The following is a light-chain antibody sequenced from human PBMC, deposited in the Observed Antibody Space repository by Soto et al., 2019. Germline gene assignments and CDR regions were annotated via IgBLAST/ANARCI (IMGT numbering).Light chain of an antibody. CDR3: QQYNSYSPWT. CDR2: KAS. Sequence: DIQMTQSPSTLSASVGDRVTITCRASQSISSWLAWFQQKPGKAPKLLIYKASNLESGVPSRFSGSGSGTEFTLTISSRQPGDFATYYCQQYNSYSPWTFGQGTKVEIK. CDR1: QSISSW. J-gene: IGKJ1*01. V-gene: IGKV1-5*03.